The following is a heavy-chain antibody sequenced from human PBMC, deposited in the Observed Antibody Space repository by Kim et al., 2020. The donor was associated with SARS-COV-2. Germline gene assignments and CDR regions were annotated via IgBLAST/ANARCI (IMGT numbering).Heavy chain of an antibody. Sequence: GGSLRLSCAASGFTFDDYAMHWVRQAPGKGLEWVSLISWDGGTTYYADSVKGRFTISRDNSKNSLYLQMNSLRAEDTAFYYCAKSIYSSSWYYFDYWGQG. J-gene: IGHJ4*02. V-gene: IGHV3-43D*03. CDR2: ISWDGGTT. CDR1: GFTFDDYA. D-gene: IGHD6-13*01. CDR3: AKSIYSSSWYYFDY.